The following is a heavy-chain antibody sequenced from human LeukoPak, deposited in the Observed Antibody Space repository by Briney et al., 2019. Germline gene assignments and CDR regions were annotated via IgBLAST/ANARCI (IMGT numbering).Heavy chain of an antibody. Sequence: PGGSLRLSCAASGFSFSLYGMHWVRQAPGKGLEWVAVISNDGDSEYYSDSVRGRFTISRDNAKDTLYLQMDSLRRDDTAVYFCAKDGRGRTFFGDIEYWGQGNLVAVSS. D-gene: IGHD3-10*01. V-gene: IGHV3-30*18. CDR3: AKDGRGRTFFGDIEY. CDR2: ISNDGDSE. J-gene: IGHJ4*02. CDR1: GFSFSLYG.